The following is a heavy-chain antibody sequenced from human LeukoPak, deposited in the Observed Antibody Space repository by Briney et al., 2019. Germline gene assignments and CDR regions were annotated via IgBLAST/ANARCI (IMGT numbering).Heavy chain of an antibody. CDR2: IRYDGSNK. Sequence: PGGSLRLSCAASGFTFSSYGMHWARQAPGKGLEWVAFIRYDGSNKYYADSVKGRFTISRDNSKNTLYLQMNSLRAEDTAVYYCAKTDSGSYHFDYWGQGTLVTVSS. CDR1: GFTFSSYG. D-gene: IGHD1-26*01. V-gene: IGHV3-30*02. CDR3: AKTDSGSYHFDY. J-gene: IGHJ4*02.